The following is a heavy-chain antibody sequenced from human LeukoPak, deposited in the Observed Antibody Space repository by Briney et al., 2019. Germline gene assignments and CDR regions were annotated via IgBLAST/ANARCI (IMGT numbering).Heavy chain of an antibody. CDR2: ISSSSSTI. Sequence: GGSLRLSCAASGFTFSDYYMSWIRQAPGKGLEWVSYISSSSSTIYYADSVKGRFTISRDNAKNSLYLQMNSLRAEDTAVYYCARGVFDSSGYYGTDAFDIWGQGTMVTVSS. CDR1: GFTFSDYY. J-gene: IGHJ3*02. CDR3: ARGVFDSSGYYGTDAFDI. V-gene: IGHV3-11*04. D-gene: IGHD3-22*01.